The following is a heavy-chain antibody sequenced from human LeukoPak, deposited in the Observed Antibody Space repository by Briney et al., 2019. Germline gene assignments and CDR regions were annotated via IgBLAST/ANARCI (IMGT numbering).Heavy chain of an antibody. CDR1: GGSISSSSYY. V-gene: IGHV4-39*07. CDR3: ARPNDPYYGSGIGISPAYYFDY. Sequence: SETLSLTCTVSGGSISSSSYYWGWIRQPPGKGLEWIGSIYYSGSTYYNPSLKSRVTISVDTSKNQFSLKLSSVTAADTAVYYCARPNDPYYGSGIGISPAYYFDYWGQGTLVTVSS. CDR2: IYYSGST. D-gene: IGHD3-10*01. J-gene: IGHJ4*02.